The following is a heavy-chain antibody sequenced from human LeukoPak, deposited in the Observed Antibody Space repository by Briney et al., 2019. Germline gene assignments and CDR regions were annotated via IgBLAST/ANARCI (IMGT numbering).Heavy chain of an antibody. V-gene: IGHV3-73*01. CDR1: GFTLSDSA. CDR2: IDRPAKSYAT. CDR3: TRDRGTYNWLGP. J-gene: IGHJ5*02. D-gene: IGHD1-26*01. Sequence: PGGSLRLSCAASGFTLSDSAIHWVRQASGKGLEWVGLIDRPAKSYATAYGASVGGRFTISRDDSKNTAYLQMDSLKTEDTALYYCTRDRGTYNWLGPWGQGTLVTVSS.